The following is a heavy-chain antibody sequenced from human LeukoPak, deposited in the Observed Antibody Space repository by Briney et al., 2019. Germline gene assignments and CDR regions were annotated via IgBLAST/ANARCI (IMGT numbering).Heavy chain of an antibody. CDR1: GYTFTSYY. Sequence: ASVKVSCKASGYTFTSYYMQWVRQAPGQGLEWIGIINPSGGGTSYAQKFQGRVTMTRDTSTSTVYMELSSLRSEDTAVYYCARGPENDGVPHWFDPWGRGTLVTVSS. J-gene: IGHJ5*02. D-gene: IGHD1-1*01. CDR3: ARGPENDGVPHWFDP. CDR2: INPSGGGT. V-gene: IGHV1-46*03.